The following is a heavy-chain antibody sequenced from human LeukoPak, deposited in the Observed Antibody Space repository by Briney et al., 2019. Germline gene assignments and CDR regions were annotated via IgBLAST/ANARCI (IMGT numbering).Heavy chain of an antibody. Sequence: GGSLRLSCAASGFTFRSYWMHWVRQAPGKGLVWVSRINSDGTSSTYADSVKGRFTISRDNAKNTLYLQMNSLRAEDTAVYYCARLSMVRGVIADYWGQGTLVTVSS. CDR1: GFTFRSYW. J-gene: IGHJ4*02. CDR3: ARLSMVRGVIADY. D-gene: IGHD3-10*01. CDR2: INSDGTSS. V-gene: IGHV3-74*01.